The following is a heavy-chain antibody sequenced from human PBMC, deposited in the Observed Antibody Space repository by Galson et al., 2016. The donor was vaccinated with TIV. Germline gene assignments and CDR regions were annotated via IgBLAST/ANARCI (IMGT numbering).Heavy chain of an antibody. CDR1: GGPFRSYA. CDR3: ARGPCYYHSYMDV. J-gene: IGHJ6*03. Sequence: SVKVSCKASGGPFRSYAISWVRQAPGQGLEWMGGMIAIFGVANYAQKFQGRVTITADEPTSTVYMELSSLRSEDTAVYYCARGPCYYHSYMDVWGNGTPVTVSS. CDR2: MIAIFGVA. V-gene: IGHV1-69*13.